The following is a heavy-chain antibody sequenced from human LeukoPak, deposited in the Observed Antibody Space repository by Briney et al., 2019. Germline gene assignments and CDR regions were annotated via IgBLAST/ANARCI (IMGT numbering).Heavy chain of an antibody. J-gene: IGHJ3*02. CDR2: IKQDGSEK. V-gene: IGHV3-7*01. D-gene: IGHD1-26*01. CDR1: GFTFSNYL. Sequence: GGSLRLSCAGSGFTFSNYLIHWVRQAPGKGLEGVATIKQDGSEKYYMDSVKGRFTISRDNAKNSLYLQKNSLRVEDTAVYYCAREGYTTIVGALDAFDIWGQGTMVTVSS. CDR3: AREGYTTIVGALDAFDI.